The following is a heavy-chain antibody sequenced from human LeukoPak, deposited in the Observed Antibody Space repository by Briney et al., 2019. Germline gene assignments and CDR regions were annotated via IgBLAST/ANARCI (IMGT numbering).Heavy chain of an antibody. V-gene: IGHV1-2*02. D-gene: IGHD7-27*01. CDR1: GYTFTGYY. CDR2: INPNSGGT. CDR3: ARDRTGESYFDY. Sequence: ASVKVSCKASGYTFTGYYMHWVRQAPGQGLEWMGWINPNSGGTNYAQKFKGRVTMTRDTSISTAYMELTRPTSDDTAVYYCARDRTGESYFDYWGQGTLVTVSS. J-gene: IGHJ4*02.